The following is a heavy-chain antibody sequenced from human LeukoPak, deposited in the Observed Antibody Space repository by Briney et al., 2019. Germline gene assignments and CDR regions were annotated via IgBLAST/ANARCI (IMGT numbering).Heavy chain of an antibody. D-gene: IGHD5-24*01. V-gene: IGHV3-7*05. J-gene: IGHJ5*02. Sequence: GGSLRLSCAASGFTFDDYAMHWVRQAPGKGLEWLGNIKGDGSEKRYADSVRGRFTISRDNAQTSLYLQMNSLRAEDTAVYYCARASDPWLQLTWGQGTLVTVSS. CDR2: IKGDGSEK. CDR3: ARASDPWLQLT. CDR1: GFTFDDYA.